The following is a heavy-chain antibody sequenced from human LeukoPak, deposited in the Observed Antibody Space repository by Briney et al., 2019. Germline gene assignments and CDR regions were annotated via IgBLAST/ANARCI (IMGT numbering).Heavy chain of an antibody. CDR1: GYTFTGYY. D-gene: IGHD2/OR15-2a*01. CDR2: INPNSGGT. Sequence: ASVKVSCKASGYTFTGYYIHWVRQAPGQGLEWMGGINPNSGGTTYAQKFQGRVTLTRDTSISTAYMELSRLRSDDTAVYYCARYRCKTTSGCEDTDAFDMWGQGTMVTVSS. V-gene: IGHV1-2*02. J-gene: IGHJ3*02. CDR3: ARYRCKTTSGCEDTDAFDM.